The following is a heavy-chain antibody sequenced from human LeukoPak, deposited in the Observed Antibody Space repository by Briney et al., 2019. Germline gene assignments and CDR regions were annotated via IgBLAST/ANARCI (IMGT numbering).Heavy chain of an antibody. J-gene: IGHJ4*02. CDR3: ARVRGATVAGTSDYFDY. CDR2: ISYDGSNK. CDR1: GFTFSSYG. D-gene: IGHD6-19*01. V-gene: IGHV3-30*03. Sequence: GGSLRLSCAASGFTFSSYGMHWVRQAPGKGLEWVAVISYDGSNKYYADSVKGRFTISRDNSKNTLYLQMNSLRAEDTALYYCARVRGATVAGTSDYFDYWGQGTLSPSPQ.